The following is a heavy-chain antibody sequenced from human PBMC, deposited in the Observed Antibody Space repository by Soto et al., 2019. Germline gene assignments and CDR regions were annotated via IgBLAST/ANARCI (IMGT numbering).Heavy chain of an antibody. CDR2: ISSSSSYI. CDR1: GFTFSSYS. Sequence: EVQLVESGGGLVKPGGSLRLSCAASGFTFSSYSMNWVRQAPGKGLEWVSSISSSSSYIYYADSVKGRFTISRDNAKNSLYLQMNSLRAEDTAVYYCARVSQISDAFDIWGQGTMVTVSS. J-gene: IGHJ3*02. CDR3: ARVSQISDAFDI. V-gene: IGHV3-21*01.